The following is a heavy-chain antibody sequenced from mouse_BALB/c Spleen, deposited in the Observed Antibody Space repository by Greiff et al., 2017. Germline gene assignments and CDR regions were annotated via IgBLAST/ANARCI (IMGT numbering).Heavy chain of an antibody. CDR2: ISNGGGST. Sequence: EVKLVESGGGLVQPGGSLKLSCAASGFTFSSYTMSWVRQTPEKRLEWVAYISNGGGSTYYPDTVKGRFTISRDNAKNTLYLQMSSLKSEDTAMYYCARKGQLGPDYYAMDYWGQGTSVTVSS. CDR1: GFTFSSYT. V-gene: IGHV5-12-2*01. D-gene: IGHD3-1*01. CDR3: ARKGQLGPDYYAMDY. J-gene: IGHJ4*01.